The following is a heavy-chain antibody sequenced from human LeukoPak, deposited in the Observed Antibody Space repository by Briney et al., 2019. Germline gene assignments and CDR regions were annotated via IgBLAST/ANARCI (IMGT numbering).Heavy chain of an antibody. CDR2: MNPNSGNT. V-gene: IGHV1-8*01. J-gene: IGHJ4*02. Sequence: ASVKVSCKASGYTFTSYDINWVRQATGQGLEWMGWMNPNSGNTGYAQKFQGRVTMTRNTSIGTAYMELSSLRSEDTAVHYCARGHSRGYSGYGRFDYWGQGTLVTVSS. CDR1: GYTFTSYD. D-gene: IGHD5-12*01. CDR3: ARGHSRGYSGYGRFDY.